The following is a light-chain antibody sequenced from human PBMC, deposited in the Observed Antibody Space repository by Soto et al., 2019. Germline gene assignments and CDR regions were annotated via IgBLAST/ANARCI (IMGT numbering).Light chain of an antibody. Sequence: QSALTQPASVSGSLGQSITISCTGTASDIGDNNYVSWYQHHPGKAPKLIIFEVRFRPSGVSSRFSGSKSGDTASLTISGLHDEDEAYYYCCSYTYSTLVFGAGTKVTVL. CDR1: ASDIGDNNY. V-gene: IGLV2-14*01. CDR2: EVR. J-gene: IGLJ2*01. CDR3: CSYTYSTLV.